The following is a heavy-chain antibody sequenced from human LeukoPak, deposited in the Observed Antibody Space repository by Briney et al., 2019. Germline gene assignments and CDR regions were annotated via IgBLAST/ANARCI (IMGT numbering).Heavy chain of an antibody. V-gene: IGHV3-11*01. Sequence: GSLRLSCAAFGFTFSDYYMSWIRQAPGKGLAWVSYISSSGSTIYYADSVKGRFTISRDNAKNSLYLQMNSLRAEDTAVYYCARDIITIFGVAAYYYGMDVWGQGTTVTVSS. D-gene: IGHD3-3*01. CDR3: ARDIITIFGVAAYYYGMDV. CDR2: ISSSGSTI. CDR1: GFTFSDYY. J-gene: IGHJ6*02.